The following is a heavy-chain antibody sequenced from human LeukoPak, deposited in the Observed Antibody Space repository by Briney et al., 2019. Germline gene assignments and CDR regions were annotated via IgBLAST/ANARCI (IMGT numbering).Heavy chain of an antibody. J-gene: IGHJ4*02. CDR3: AREDYYDSGSSDY. CDR2: MNPNSGNT. Sequence: ASVKVSCKASGYTFTSYDINWVRQATGQGLEWMGWMNPNSGNTAYAQKFQGRVTITRNTSISTAYMELSSLRSEDMAIYYCAREDYYDSGSSDYWGQGTLVTVSS. CDR1: GYTFTSYD. V-gene: IGHV1-8*03. D-gene: IGHD3-22*01.